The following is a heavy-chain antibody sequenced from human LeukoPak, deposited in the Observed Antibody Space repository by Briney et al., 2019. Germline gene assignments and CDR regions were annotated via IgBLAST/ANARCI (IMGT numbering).Heavy chain of an antibody. D-gene: IGHD5-18*01. CDR3: ARVTTLQLYFDY. J-gene: IGHJ4*02. Sequence: SETLSLTCTVSGGSISSYYWSWIRQPPGKGLEWIGYIYYSGSTNYNPSLKSRVTISVDTSKNQFSLKLSSVTAADTAVYYCARVTTLQLYFDYWAREPWSPSPQ. CDR1: GGSISSYY. V-gene: IGHV4-59*01. CDR2: IYYSGST.